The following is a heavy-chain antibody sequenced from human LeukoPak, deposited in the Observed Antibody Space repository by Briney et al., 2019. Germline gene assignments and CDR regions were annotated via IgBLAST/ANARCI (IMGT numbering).Heavy chain of an antibody. CDR3: ARDRRLDYQLPADN. D-gene: IGHD2-2*01. CDR2: INPQSAVT. J-gene: IGHJ4*02. CDR1: GYTFIGYY. V-gene: IGHV1-2*02. Sequence: ASVKVSCKASGYTFIGYYVHWVRQAPGQGLEWMGWINPQSAVTNYAQKFQGRVTMTTDTSTSTAYMELRSLRSDDTAVYYCARDRRLDYQLPADNWGQGTLVTVSS.